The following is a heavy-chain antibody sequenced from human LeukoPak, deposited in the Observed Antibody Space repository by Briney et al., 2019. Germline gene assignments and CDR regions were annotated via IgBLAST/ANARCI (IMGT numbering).Heavy chain of an antibody. CDR2: MNPISGNT. D-gene: IGHD5-24*01. CDR3: ARVRDGYNDAYDI. Sequence: ASVKVSCKASGYTFTSYDINWVRQATGQGLEWMGWMNPISGNTGSAQRFQGRVSMTRNNPIGTAYMELSSLRSEDTAVYYCARVRDGYNDAYDIWGQGTMVTVPS. J-gene: IGHJ3*02. CDR1: GYTFTSYD. V-gene: IGHV1-8*01.